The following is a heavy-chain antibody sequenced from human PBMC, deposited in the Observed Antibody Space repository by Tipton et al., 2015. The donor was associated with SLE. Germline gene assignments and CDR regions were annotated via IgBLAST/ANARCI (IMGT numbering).Heavy chain of an antibody. J-gene: IGHJ5*02. CDR1: GGSISSYY. CDR2: IYTSGST. Sequence: TLSLTCTVSGGSISSYYWSWIRQSPVKGLEWIGYIYTSGSTNYNPTLKSRVTISADTSKNQFSLKLSSVTAADTAVYYCASGGYGSGSHYLGGWFDPWGRGTLVTVSS. V-gene: IGHV4-4*08. D-gene: IGHD3-10*01. CDR3: ASGGYGSGSHYLGGWFDP.